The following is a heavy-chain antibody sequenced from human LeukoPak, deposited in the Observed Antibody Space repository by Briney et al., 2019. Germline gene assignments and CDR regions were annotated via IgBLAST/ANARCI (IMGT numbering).Heavy chain of an antibody. J-gene: IGHJ6*03. CDR3: TRDSFPGVIIRRYYYYYMDV. CDR1: GFTFGDYA. D-gene: IGHD3-10*01. V-gene: IGHV3-49*04. CDR2: IRSKAYGGTT. Sequence: GGSLRLSCTASGFTFGDYAMSWVRQAPGKGLEWVGFIRSKAYGGTTEYAASVKGRFTISRDDSKSIAYLQMNSLKTEDTAVYYCTRDSFPGVIIRRYYYYYMDVWGKGTTVTISS.